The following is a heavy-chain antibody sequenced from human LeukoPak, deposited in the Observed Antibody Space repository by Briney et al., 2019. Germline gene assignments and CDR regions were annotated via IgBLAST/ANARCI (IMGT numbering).Heavy chain of an antibody. V-gene: IGHV3-49*04. Sequence: PGRPLRLSCTASGFTFGDYAMSWVRQAPGKGLEWVGFIRSKAYGGTTEYAASVKGRFTISRDDSKSIAYLQMNSLKTEDTAVYYCTREGDTAMVRRYFDYWGQGTLVTVSS. CDR2: IRSKAYGGTT. CDR3: TREGDTAMVRRYFDY. CDR1: GFTFGDYA. J-gene: IGHJ4*02. D-gene: IGHD5-18*01.